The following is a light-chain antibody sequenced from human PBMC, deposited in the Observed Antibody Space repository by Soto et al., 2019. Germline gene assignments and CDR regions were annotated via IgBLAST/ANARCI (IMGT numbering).Light chain of an antibody. CDR3: QQYNNWPPWT. CDR2: GAS. J-gene: IGKJ1*01. CDR1: QSVSSN. Sequence: EIVMTQSPATLSVSPGERATLSCRASQSVSSNLAWYQQKPGQAPRLLLYGASTRANGIPARFSGSGSGTEFTITISSLQSEDFAVYYCQQYNNWPPWTFGQGTKVEIK. V-gene: IGKV3-15*01.